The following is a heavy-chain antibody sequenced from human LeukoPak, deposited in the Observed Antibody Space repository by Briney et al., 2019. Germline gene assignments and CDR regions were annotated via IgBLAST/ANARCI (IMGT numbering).Heavy chain of an antibody. J-gene: IGHJ4*02. D-gene: IGHD7-27*01. Sequence: PGGSLRLSCAASGFTFSDYYMSWIRQAPGKGLVWVSRVNRDANSTSYADSVKGRFTISRDNAKNTLYLQMNSLRAEDTAVYYCARDWGLDYWGQGTLVTVSS. CDR1: GFTFSDYY. CDR2: VNRDANST. CDR3: ARDWGLDY. V-gene: IGHV3-74*01.